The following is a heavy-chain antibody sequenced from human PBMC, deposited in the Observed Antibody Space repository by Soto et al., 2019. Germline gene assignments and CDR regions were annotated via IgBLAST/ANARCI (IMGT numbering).Heavy chain of an antibody. CDR2: IWYDGSNK. J-gene: IGHJ3*02. D-gene: IGHD1-7*01. V-gene: IGHV3-33*01. CDR3: ARGSRELRDAFDI. Sequence: LRLSCAASGFTFSSYGMHWVRQAPGKGLEWVAVIWYDGSNKYYADSVKGRFTISRDNSKNTLYLQMNSLRAEDTAVYYCARGSRELRDAFDIWGQGTMVTVSS. CDR1: GFTFSSYG.